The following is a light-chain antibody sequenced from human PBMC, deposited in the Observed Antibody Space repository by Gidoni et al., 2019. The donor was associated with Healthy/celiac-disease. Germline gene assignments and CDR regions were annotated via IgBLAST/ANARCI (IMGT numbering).Light chain of an antibody. V-gene: IGKV1-39*01. Sequence: IPLPHSPSSLSSSLGDRLTITCRARQSISSYLNWYQQKPGKAPKLLIYAASRLQSGVPSRFSGSGSGTDFTLTISSLQAEELATYYCQQSYSTPYTFXQXTKLEIK. CDR3: QQSYSTPYT. J-gene: IGKJ2*01. CDR1: QSISSY. CDR2: AAS.